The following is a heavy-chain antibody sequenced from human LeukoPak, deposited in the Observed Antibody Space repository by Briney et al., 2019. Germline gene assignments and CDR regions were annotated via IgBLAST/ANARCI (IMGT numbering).Heavy chain of an antibody. Sequence: GGSLRLSCAVSGFTFSSYEMNWVRQDPGKGLEWVSYISSAATTIYYADSVRGRFTISRDNAQNSLYLQMNSLTAEDTAVYFCARGTYDFWTGYYVDYWGQGTLVTVSS. CDR3: ARGTYDFWTGYYVDY. CDR2: ISSAATTI. J-gene: IGHJ4*02. CDR1: GFTFSSYE. D-gene: IGHD3-3*01. V-gene: IGHV3-48*03.